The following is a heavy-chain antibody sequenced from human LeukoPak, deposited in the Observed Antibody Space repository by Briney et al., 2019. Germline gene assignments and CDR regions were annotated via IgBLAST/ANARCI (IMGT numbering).Heavy chain of an antibody. J-gene: IGHJ6*03. D-gene: IGHD2-2*01. V-gene: IGHV3-11*04. Sequence: RGSLRLSCAASGFTFSDYYMSWIRQAPGRGLEWVSYISSSGSTIYYADSVKGRFTISRDNAKNSLYLQMNSLRAEDTAVYYCARRYCSSTSCPDYYYYMDVWGKGTTVTVSS. CDR2: ISSSGSTI. CDR1: GFTFSDYY. CDR3: ARRYCSSTSCPDYYYYMDV.